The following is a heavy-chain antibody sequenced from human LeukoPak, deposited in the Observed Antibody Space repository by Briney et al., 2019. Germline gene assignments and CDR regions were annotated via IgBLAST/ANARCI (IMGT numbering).Heavy chain of an antibody. Sequence: SVKVSCKASGGTFSSYAISWVRQAPGQGLEWMGRIIPILGIANYAQKFQGRVTITADKPTSTAYMELSSLRSEDTAVYYCARVDTAMVIDYWGQGTLVTVSS. D-gene: IGHD5-18*01. CDR2: IIPILGIA. V-gene: IGHV1-69*04. J-gene: IGHJ4*02. CDR3: ARVDTAMVIDY. CDR1: GGTFSSYA.